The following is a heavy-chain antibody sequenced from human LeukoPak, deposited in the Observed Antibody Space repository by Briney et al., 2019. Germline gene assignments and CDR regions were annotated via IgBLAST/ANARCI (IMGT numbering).Heavy chain of an antibody. D-gene: IGHD1-26*01. CDR3: ARDLSGTFYVYMDF. J-gene: IGHJ6*03. CDR2: IKQDGSEK. CDR1: GFTFSNYW. Sequence: PGGSLRLSCAASGFTFSNYWMTWVRQAPGKGLEWVANIKQDGSEKYYVDSVKGRFTISRDNAENSLYLQMNSLRADDTAVYYCARDLSGTFYVYMDFWGKGTTVTVSS. V-gene: IGHV3-7*01.